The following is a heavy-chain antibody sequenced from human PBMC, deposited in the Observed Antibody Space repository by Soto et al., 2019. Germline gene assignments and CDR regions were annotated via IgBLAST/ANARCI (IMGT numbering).Heavy chain of an antibody. CDR3: ARAPTTTPSGWFFFGY. CDR2: IWYDGSNK. CDR1: GFTFSSYG. D-gene: IGHD6-19*01. J-gene: IGHJ4*02. Sequence: GGSLRLSCAASGFTFSSYGMHWVRQAPGKGLEWVAVIWYDGSNKYYADSVKGRFTISRDNSKNTLYLQMNSLRAEDTAVYYCARAPTTTPSGWFFFGYWGQGTLVTVSS. V-gene: IGHV3-33*01.